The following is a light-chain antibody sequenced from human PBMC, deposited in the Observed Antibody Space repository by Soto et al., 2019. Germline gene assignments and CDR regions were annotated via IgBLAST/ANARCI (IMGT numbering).Light chain of an antibody. CDR3: MQASQWPYI. J-gene: IGKJ2*01. Sequence: DIVLTQTPISSPVTLGQPASISCRSSESLVHSDGNTYLSWYHQRPGQPPRLLIYRVFNRFSGVPDRFSGSVAGTDFTLKINRVEAEDVGVYYCMQASQWPYIFGLGTKLEI. CDR1: ESLVHSDGNTY. V-gene: IGKV2-24*01. CDR2: RVF.